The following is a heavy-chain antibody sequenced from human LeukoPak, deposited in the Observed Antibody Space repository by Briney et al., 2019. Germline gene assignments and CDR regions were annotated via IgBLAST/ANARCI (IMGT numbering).Heavy chain of an antibody. CDR2: INHSGST. CDR1: GGSFSGYY. J-gene: IGHJ6*02. Sequence: SETLSLTCAVYGGSFSGYYWSWIRQPPGKGLEWIGEINHSGSTNYNPSLKSRVTISVDTSKNQFSLKLSSVTAADTAVYYCARGPGYCSSTSCRYYYYYYGMDVWGQGTTVTVSS. V-gene: IGHV4-34*09. D-gene: IGHD2-2*03. CDR3: ARGPGYCSSTSCRYYYYYYGMDV.